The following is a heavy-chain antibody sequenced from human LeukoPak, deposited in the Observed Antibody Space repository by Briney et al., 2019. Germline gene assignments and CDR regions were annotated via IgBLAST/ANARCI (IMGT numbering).Heavy chain of an antibody. CDR3: ARVEDYYDSSGYYY. D-gene: IGHD3-22*01. J-gene: IGHJ4*02. CDR2: IRYDGSNK. V-gene: IGHV3-30*02. CDR1: EFTFSRYG. Sequence: GGSLRLSCAASEFTFSRYGMHWVRQAPGKGLEWVAFIRYDGSNKYYADSVKGRFTISRDNSRNTLYMQMNSLRAADTAVYYCARVEDYYDSSGYYYWGQGTLVTVSS.